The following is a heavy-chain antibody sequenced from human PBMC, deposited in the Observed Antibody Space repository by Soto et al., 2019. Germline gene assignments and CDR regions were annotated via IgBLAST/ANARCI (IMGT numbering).Heavy chain of an antibody. CDR3: ATPGGGGYYDILTGPDY. V-gene: IGHV3-23*01. CDR2: ISGSGGST. D-gene: IGHD3-9*01. CDR1: GFTFSSYA. Sequence: GGSLRLSCAASGFTFSSYAMSWVRQAPGKGLEWVSAISGSGGSTYYADSVKGRFTISRDNSKNTLYLQMNSLRAEDTAVYYCATPGGGGYYDILTGPDYWGQGTLVTVSS. J-gene: IGHJ4*02.